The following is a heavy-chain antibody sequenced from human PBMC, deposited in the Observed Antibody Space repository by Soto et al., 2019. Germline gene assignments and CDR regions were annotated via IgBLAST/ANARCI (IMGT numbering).Heavy chain of an antibody. CDR1: GYTFTSYG. CDR2: ISAYNGNT. D-gene: IGHD3-10*01. V-gene: IGHV1-18*01. J-gene: IGHJ6*02. CDR3: ARDRGSGSKYYHYYGMDV. Sequence: GASVKVSCKASGYTFTSYGISWVRQAPGQGLEWMGWISAYNGNTNYAQKLQGRVTMTTDTSTSTAYMELRSLRSDDTAVYYCARDRGSGSKYYHYYGMDVWGQGTTVTAP.